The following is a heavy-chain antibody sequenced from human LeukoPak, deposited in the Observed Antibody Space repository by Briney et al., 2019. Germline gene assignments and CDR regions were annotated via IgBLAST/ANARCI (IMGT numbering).Heavy chain of an antibody. Sequence: GGSLRLSCVVSGFTFSSYEMNWVRQGPGKGLEWVASIKQSGNEKNYVDSVKGRFTISRDNAKNSLYLQMNSLRAEDTAFYYCAKATYSTSPGYYFDYWGQGTLVTVSS. V-gene: IGHV3-7*03. J-gene: IGHJ4*02. CDR2: IKQSGNEK. CDR1: GFTFSSYE. D-gene: IGHD6-6*01. CDR3: AKATYSTSPGYYFDY.